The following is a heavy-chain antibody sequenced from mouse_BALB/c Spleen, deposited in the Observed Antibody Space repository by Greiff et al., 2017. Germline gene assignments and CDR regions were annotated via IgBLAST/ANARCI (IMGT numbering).Heavy chain of an antibody. CDR2: IYTENGDT. CDR3: NADRLHAMDY. Sequence: VQLQQSGAELVGPGASVKLSCTASGFTINDYYMNWVTQRPEQGLEWIGWIYTENGDTESAPKFQGKATMTADTSSNTAYLQHSSLTSEDTAVYYCNADRLHAMDYWGQGTSVTVSS. D-gene: IGHD6-1*01. V-gene: IGHV14-4*02. CDR1: GFTINDYY. J-gene: IGHJ4*01.